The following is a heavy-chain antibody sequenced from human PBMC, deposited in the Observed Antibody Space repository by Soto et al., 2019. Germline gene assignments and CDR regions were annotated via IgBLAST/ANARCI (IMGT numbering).Heavy chain of an antibody. Sequence: TGGSLRLSCAASGFTFSSYWMHWVRQAPGKGLVWVSRINSDGSSTSYADSVKGRFTISRDNAKNTLYLQMNSLRAEDTAVYYCAGEDSSGWYPFDYWGQGTLVTVSS. V-gene: IGHV3-74*01. CDR1: GFTFSSYW. CDR2: INSDGSST. CDR3: AGEDSSGWYPFDY. D-gene: IGHD6-19*01. J-gene: IGHJ4*02.